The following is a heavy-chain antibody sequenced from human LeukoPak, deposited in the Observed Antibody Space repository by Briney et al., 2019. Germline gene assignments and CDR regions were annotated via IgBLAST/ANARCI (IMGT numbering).Heavy chain of an antibody. CDR2: IWYDGSNK. CDR3: AKDPTGVTTIP. CDR1: GFTFSSYG. D-gene: IGHD4-17*01. V-gene: IGHV3-33*03. Sequence: GRSLRLSCAASGFTFSSYGMHWVRQAPGKGLEWVAVIWYDGSNKYYADSVKGRFTISRDNAKNTLYLQMNSLRAEDTAVYYCAKDPTGVTTIPWGQGTLVTVSS. J-gene: IGHJ5*02.